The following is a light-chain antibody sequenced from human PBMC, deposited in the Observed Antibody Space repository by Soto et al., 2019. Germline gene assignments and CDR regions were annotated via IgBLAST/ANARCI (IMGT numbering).Light chain of an antibody. V-gene: IGKV3-20*01. CDR1: QSVASSF. CDR3: HKYGPSPLT. CDR2: TAS. Sequence: EIVLTQSPGTLSLSPGARATLSCRASQSVASSFIAWFQQKPGQPPRLLIYTASSRAPGIPGRFTASGSGTDFTLTISRLEPEDFAVYYCHKYGPSPLTFGGGTKVEI. J-gene: IGKJ4*01.